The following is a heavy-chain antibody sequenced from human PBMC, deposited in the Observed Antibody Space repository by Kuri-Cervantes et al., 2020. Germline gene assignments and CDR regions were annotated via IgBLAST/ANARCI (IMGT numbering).Heavy chain of an antibody. Sequence: ASVKVSCKASGYTFTGYYMHWVRQAPGQGLEWMGIINPSGGSTTYARRFQGRVTMTRDTSTSTVYMELSRLRSDDTAVYYCARGRGIAARYAFDIWGQGTMVTVSS. D-gene: IGHD6-6*01. J-gene: IGHJ3*02. CDR3: ARGRGIAARYAFDI. V-gene: IGHV1-46*01. CDR1: GYTFTGYY. CDR2: INPSGGST.